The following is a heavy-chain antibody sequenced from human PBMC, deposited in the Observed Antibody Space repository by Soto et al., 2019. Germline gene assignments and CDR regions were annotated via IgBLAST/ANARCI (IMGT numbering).Heavy chain of an antibody. Sequence: GASVKVSCKASGYTFTSYGISWVRQAPGQGLEWMGWISAYNGNTNYAQKLQGRVTMTTDTSTSTAYMELRSLRSDDTAVYYCARDKSLYYYGSGSHYNWFDPWGQGPLVTVSS. CDR3: ARDKSLYYYGSGSHYNWFDP. CDR1: GYTFTSYG. V-gene: IGHV1-18*04. CDR2: ISAYNGNT. J-gene: IGHJ5*02. D-gene: IGHD3-10*01.